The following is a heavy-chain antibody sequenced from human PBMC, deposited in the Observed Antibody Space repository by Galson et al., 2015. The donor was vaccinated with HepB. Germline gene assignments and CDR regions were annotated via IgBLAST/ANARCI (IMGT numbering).Heavy chain of an antibody. V-gene: IGHV3-23*01. CDR3: AKDKGVAVAGTLRRRFDY. J-gene: IGHJ4*02. D-gene: IGHD6-19*01. CDR1: GFTFSSYA. CDR2: ISGSGGST. Sequence: SLRLSCAASGFTFSSYAMSWVRQAPGKGLEWVSAISGSGGSTYYADSVKGRFTISRDNSKNTLYLQMNSLRAEDTAVYYCAKDKGVAVAGTLRRRFDYWGQGTLVTVSS.